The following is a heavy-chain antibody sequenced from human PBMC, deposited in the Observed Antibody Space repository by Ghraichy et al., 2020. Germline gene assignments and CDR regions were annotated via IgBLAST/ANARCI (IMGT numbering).Heavy chain of an antibody. CDR3: ARDWGQELFWGAFDI. D-gene: IGHD1-26*01. CDR1: GFTVSSNY. V-gene: IGHV3-53*01. Sequence: GGSLRLSCAASGFTVSSNYMSWVRQAPGKGLEWVSVIYRDGLTYYAKSVKGRFTISRDNAKNTLFLQMNSLRVEDTAVYYCARDWGQELFWGAFDIWGQGTMVTVSS. J-gene: IGHJ3*02. CDR2: IYRDGLT.